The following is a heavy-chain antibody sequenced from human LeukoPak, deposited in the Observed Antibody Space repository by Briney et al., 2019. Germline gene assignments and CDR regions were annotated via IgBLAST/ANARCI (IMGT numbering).Heavy chain of an antibody. Sequence: GGSLRLSRAASGFTFSTYAMSWVRQAPGKGLEWVSSISGSGGNTYYADSVKGRFTISRDNAKNSLYLQMNSLRAEDTAVYYCARGYYYDSSGYDFDYWGQGTLVTVSS. V-gene: IGHV3-23*01. D-gene: IGHD3-22*01. CDR3: ARGYYYDSSGYDFDY. J-gene: IGHJ4*02. CDR2: ISGSGGNT. CDR1: GFTFSTYA.